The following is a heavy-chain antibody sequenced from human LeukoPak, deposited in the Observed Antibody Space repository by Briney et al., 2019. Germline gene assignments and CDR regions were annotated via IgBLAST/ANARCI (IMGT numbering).Heavy chain of an antibody. V-gene: IGHV3-30-3*01. CDR1: GFTFSSYA. J-gene: IGHJ4*02. CDR3: ARDPDSGSL. Sequence: GGSLRLSCAASGFTFSSYAMHWVRQAPGKGLEWVAVISYDGSNKYYADSVKGRFTISRDNSKNTLYLQMNSLRAEDTAVYYCARDPDSGSLWGQGTLVTVSS. CDR2: ISYDGSNK. D-gene: IGHD1-26*01.